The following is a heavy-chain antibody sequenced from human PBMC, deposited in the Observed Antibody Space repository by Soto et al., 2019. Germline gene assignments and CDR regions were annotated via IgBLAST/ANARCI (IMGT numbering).Heavy chain of an antibody. D-gene: IGHD3-16*01. CDR3: ARDYVRIMITFGGGRPFDY. CDR1: GYTFTSYG. CDR2: SSAYNGNT. Sequence: QVQLVQSGAEVKKPGASVQVSCKASGYTFTSYGISWVRQAPGHGLEWRGWSSAYNGNTNYAQQLQGRVTMTTDTSTSTDYMELRRLGSDDTAVYYCARDYVRIMITFGGGRPFDYWVQGTLVTVSS. J-gene: IGHJ4*02. V-gene: IGHV1-18*01.